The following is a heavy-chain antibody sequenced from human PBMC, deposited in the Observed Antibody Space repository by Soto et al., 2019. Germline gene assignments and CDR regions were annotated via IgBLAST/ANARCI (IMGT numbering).Heavy chain of an antibody. CDR1: GVTFSSYW. D-gene: IGHD3-3*02. V-gene: IGHV3-74*01. CDR3: ASIFGVVSYYYYMDV. J-gene: IGHJ6*03. Sequence: VGSLRHSCAASGVTFSSYWMHLVRQAPGKGLVWVSRINSDGSSTSYAGSVKGRFTISRDNAKNTLYLQMNSLRAEDTAVYYCASIFGVVSYYYYMDVWGKGTTVTVSS. CDR2: INSDGSST.